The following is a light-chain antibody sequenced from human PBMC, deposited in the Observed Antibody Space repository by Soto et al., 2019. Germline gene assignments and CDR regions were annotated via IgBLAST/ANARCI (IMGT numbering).Light chain of an antibody. J-gene: IGKJ4*01. CDR3: QQRTNWTIT. CDR2: DAS. V-gene: IGKV3-11*01. Sequence: EIVLTQSPATLSLSPGERATLSCRASQTVSSYLAWYQHKPGQAPRLLIYDASNRATGIPARFSGSGSGTDFNLTISSLEPEECADYYCQQRTNWTITCGVGPKVEIK. CDR1: QTVSSY.